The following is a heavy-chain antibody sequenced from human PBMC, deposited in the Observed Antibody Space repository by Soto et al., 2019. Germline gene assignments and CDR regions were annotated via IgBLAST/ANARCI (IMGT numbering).Heavy chain of an antibody. V-gene: IGHV4-59*01. D-gene: IGHD1-26*01. CDR2: IYYSGST. CDR3: ARDRVGATLS. CDR1: GGSISSYY. J-gene: IGHJ4*02. Sequence: QVQLQESGPGLVKPSETLSLTCTVSGGSISSYYWSWIRQPPGKGLEWIGYIYYSGSTNYNPSLQRRVTISVDTSKHQCSLRLGSVTAADTAVDYCARDRVGATLSWGQGTLVTVSS.